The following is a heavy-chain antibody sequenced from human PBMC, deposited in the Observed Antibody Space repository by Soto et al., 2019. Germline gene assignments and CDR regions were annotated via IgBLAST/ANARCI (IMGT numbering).Heavy chain of an antibody. V-gene: IGHV3-30-3*01. Sequence: PGGSLRLSCAASGFTFSSYAMHWVRQAPGKGLEWVAVISYDGSNKYYADSVKGRFTISRDNSKNTLYLQMNSLRAEDTAVYYCARDRYSSGCLDYWGQGTLVTVSS. CDR3: ARDRYSSGCLDY. CDR2: ISYDGSNK. CDR1: GFTFSSYA. D-gene: IGHD6-19*01. J-gene: IGHJ4*02.